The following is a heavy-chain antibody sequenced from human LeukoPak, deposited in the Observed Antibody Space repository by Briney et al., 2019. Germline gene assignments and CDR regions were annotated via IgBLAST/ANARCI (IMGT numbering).Heavy chain of an antibody. D-gene: IGHD6-19*01. Sequence: PSETLSLTCTVSGGSISSGGYSWSWIRQHPGKGLEWIGYIYYSGSTYYNPSLKSRVTISVDTSKNQFSLKLSSVTAADTAVYYCARGGGAVAGPDYWGQGTLVTVSS. V-gene: IGHV4-31*03. J-gene: IGHJ4*02. CDR1: GGSISSGGYS. CDR2: IYYSGST. CDR3: ARGGGAVAGPDY.